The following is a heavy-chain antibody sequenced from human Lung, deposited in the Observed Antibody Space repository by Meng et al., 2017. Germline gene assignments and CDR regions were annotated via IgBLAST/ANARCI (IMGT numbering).Heavy chain of an antibody. CDR2: MNPNRGNT. Sequence: QLQLVQSGAEGKKPGACVKVSCKASGYTFTSYAINWVRQATGQGIEWMGWMNPNRGNTGYAQKFQGRVTMTMNTSISTAYMELSSLRSEDTAVYYCARAIFALANSDYWGQGTLVTVSS. J-gene: IGHJ4*02. CDR3: ARAIFALANSDY. CDR1: GYTFTSYA. D-gene: IGHD3-3*01. V-gene: IGHV1-8*01.